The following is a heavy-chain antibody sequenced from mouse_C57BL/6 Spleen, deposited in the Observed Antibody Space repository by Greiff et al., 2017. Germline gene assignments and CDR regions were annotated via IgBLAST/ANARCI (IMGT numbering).Heavy chain of an antibody. Sequence: QVQLQQPGTELVKPGASVKLSCKASGYTFTSYWMHWVKQRPGQGLEWIGNINPSNGGTNYNEKFKSKATLTADKSSSTAYMQLSSLTSEDSAVYECAREEELRPLSLSAMDYWGQGTLVTVSS. J-gene: IGHJ4*01. CDR1: GYTFTSYW. D-gene: IGHD3-2*02. CDR3: AREEELRPLSLSAMDY. CDR2: INPSNGGT. V-gene: IGHV1-53*01.